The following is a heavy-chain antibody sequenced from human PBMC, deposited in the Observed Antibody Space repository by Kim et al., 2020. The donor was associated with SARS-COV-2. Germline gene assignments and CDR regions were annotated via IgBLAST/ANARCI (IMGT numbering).Heavy chain of an antibody. V-gene: IGHV5-10-1*01. CDR1: GYSFTSYW. CDR3: ARTPPKGYCSSTSCYFVGYNWFDP. J-gene: IGHJ5*02. Sequence: GESLKISCKGSGYSFTSYWISWVRQMPGKGLAWMGRIDLSDSYTNYSPSFQGHVTISDDKSISTAYLQWSSLKASDTAMYYCARTPPKGYCSSTSCYFVGYNWFDPWGQGTLVTVSS. D-gene: IGHD2-2*01. CDR2: IDLSDSYT.